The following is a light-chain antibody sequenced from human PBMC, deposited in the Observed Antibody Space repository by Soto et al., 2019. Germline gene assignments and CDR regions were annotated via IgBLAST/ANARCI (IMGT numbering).Light chain of an antibody. J-gene: IGKJ1*01. V-gene: IGKV3-20*01. CDR1: QSVSSSY. CDR2: GAS. CDR3: QQYGSSPPRT. Sequence: EIVLTQSPGTLSLSPGERATLSCRASQSVSSSYLAWYQQKPGQAPRLLIYGASSRATGIPDRFSGSGSGTDFTLTISRLEPEDFAVYYCQQYGSSPPRTFGQGTKAAIK.